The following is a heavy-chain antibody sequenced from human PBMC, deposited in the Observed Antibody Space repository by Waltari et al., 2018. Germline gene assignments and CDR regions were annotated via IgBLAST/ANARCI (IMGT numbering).Heavy chain of an antibody. J-gene: IGHJ4*02. CDR2: INHSGST. D-gene: IGHD1-26*01. V-gene: IGHV4-34*01. CDR3: ARGSTGSYYGRSKLIDY. CDR1: GGSFSGYY. Sequence: QVQLQQWGAGLLKPSETLSLTCAVYGGSFSGYYWSWIRQPPGKGLEWIGEINHSGSTNYNPSLKSRVTISVDTSKNQFSLKLSSVTAADTAVYYCARGSTGSYYGRSKLIDYWGQGTLVTVSS.